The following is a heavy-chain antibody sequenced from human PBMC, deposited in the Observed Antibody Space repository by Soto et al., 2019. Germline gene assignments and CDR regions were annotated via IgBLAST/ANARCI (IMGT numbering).Heavy chain of an antibody. CDR2: ISSSSSTI. CDR1: GFTFSSYS. J-gene: IGHJ6*03. V-gene: IGHV3-48*01. D-gene: IGHD3-10*01. Sequence: GGSLRLSCAASGFTFSSYSMNWVRQASGKGLEWVSYISSSSSTIYYADSVKGRFTISRDNAKNSLYLQMNSLRAEDTAVYYCARFPMVRGVSYMDVWGKGTTVTVSS. CDR3: ARFPMVRGVSYMDV.